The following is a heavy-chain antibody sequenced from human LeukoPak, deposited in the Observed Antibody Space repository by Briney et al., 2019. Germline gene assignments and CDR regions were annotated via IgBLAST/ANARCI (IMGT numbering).Heavy chain of an antibody. CDR2: IYYSGST. J-gene: IGHJ6*02. CDR3: AREVGRTNYYYYGMDV. D-gene: IGHD2-2*01. V-gene: IGHV4-59*01. CDR1: GGXISSYY. Sequence: SETLSPTCTVSGGXISSYYCSWIRQPPGKGLEWLGYIYYSGSTNYNPSLKSRVTISVDTSKNQFSLKLSSVTAADTAVYYCAREVGRTNYYYYGMDVWGQGTTVTVSS.